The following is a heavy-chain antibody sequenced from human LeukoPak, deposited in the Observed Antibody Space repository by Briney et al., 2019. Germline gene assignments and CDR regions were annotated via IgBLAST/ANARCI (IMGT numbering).Heavy chain of an antibody. V-gene: IGHV3-74*01. CDR1: GFTFTTYG. D-gene: IGHD3-10*01. J-gene: IGHJ4*01. Sequence: PRGSLRLSCAASGFTFTTYGMSWVRQAPGKGLVWVSRINSDGSSTNYADSVKGRFTISRDNAKNTLYLQMNSLRAEDTAMYYCARAVYYSNYLGYWGQGTLVTVSS. CDR2: INSDGSST. CDR3: ARAVYYSNYLGY.